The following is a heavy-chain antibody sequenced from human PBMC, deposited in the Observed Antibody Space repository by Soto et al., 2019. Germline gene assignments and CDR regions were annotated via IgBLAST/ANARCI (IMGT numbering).Heavy chain of an antibody. V-gene: IGHV3-23*01. D-gene: IGHD2-15*01. CDR3: GKEPSTLYCSGGSCDY. CDR2: ISGSGGST. J-gene: IGHJ4*02. CDR1: GFTFSSYA. Sequence: EVQVLESGGGLVQPGGSLRLSCAASGFTFSSYAMSWVRQAPGKGLEWVSAISGSGGSTYYADSVKGRFTISRDNSKNTLYLQMNSLRAEDTAVYYCGKEPSTLYCSGGSCDYWGQGTLVTVSS.